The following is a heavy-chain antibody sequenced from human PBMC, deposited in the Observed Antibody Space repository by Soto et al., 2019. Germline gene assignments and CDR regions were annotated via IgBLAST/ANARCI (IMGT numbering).Heavy chain of an antibody. CDR1: GFTFSGYS. D-gene: IGHD3-9*01. CDR2: ISSGSKTI. CDR3: ARQDILGVRSFDY. Sequence: RGSLRLSCAASGFTFSGYSVNWVRQAPGKGLEWVSYISSGSKTIYYAESVKGRFTVSRDNARNSQYLQMNSLRDEDTAVYYCARQDILGVRSFDYWGQETLVTVYS. J-gene: IGHJ4*02. V-gene: IGHV3-48*02.